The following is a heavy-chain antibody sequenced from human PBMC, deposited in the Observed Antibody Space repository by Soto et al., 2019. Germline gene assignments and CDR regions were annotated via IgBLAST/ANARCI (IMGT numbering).Heavy chain of an antibody. J-gene: IGHJ6*02. Sequence: PGESLKISCKGSGYSFTSYWISWVRQMPGKGLEWMGRIDPSDSYTNYSPSFQGHVTISADKSISTAYLQWSSLKASDTAMYYCATLTGPYHPVYYYYGMDVWGQGTTVTVSS. CDR3: ATLTGPYHPVYYYYGMDV. CDR1: GYSFTSYW. D-gene: IGHD2-2*01. CDR2: IDPSDSYT. V-gene: IGHV5-10-1*01.